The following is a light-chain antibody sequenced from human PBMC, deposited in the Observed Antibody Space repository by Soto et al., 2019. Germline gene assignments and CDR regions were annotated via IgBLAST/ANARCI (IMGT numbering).Light chain of an antibody. J-gene: IGKJ3*01. CDR2: GAS. V-gene: IGKV1-6*01. CDR1: QSISRY. Sequence: IQMTQSPSSLSASVGDRVTITCRASQSISRYLNWYQQKPGKAPNLLIYGASSLQSGVPARFSGSGSGTDFTLTISSLQPEDFATYYCLQKYFYPFTFGPGTKVDIK. CDR3: LQKYFYPFT.